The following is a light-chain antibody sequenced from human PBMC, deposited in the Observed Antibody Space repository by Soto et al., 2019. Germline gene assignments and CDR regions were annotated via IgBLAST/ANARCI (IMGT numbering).Light chain of an antibody. CDR1: QSVSSSY. V-gene: IGKV3-20*01. CDR3: QQYGTSPWT. CDR2: GAS. Sequence: EIVLTQSPDTLSFSLGERATLSCRASQSVSSSYLAWYQQKPGQAPRLLIYGASSRDTGIPARFGGSGSGTDFTLTISRLEPEDFALYYCQQYGTSPWTFGQGTKGDIK. J-gene: IGKJ1*01.